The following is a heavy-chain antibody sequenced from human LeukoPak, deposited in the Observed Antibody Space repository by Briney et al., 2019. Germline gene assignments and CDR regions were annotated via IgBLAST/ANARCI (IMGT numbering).Heavy chain of an antibody. CDR2: INHSGST. CDR1: GGSFSGYY. D-gene: IGHD6-19*01. V-gene: IGHV4-34*01. J-gene: IGHJ4*02. Sequence: SETLSLTCAVYGGSFSGYYWSWIRQPPGKGLEWIGEINHSGSTNYNPSLKSRVTISVDTSKNQFSLKLSSVTAADTAVYYCARRQWLFPFDYWGQGTLVTVSS. CDR3: ARRQWLFPFDY.